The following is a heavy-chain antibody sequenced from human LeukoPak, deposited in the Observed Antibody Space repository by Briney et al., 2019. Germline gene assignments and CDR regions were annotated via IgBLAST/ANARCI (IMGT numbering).Heavy chain of an antibody. CDR2: INPNRGGT. CDR1: GYSFTGYY. Sequence: ASVKVSCKASGYSFTGYYMHWVRQAPGQGLEWMGWINPNRGGTNYAQKYQRRVTMTRDTSISTPNMDLSRLRSYDTAVYYCARGRYYYDSSGYYYFDYWGKGTLFTVS. CDR3: ARGRYYYDSSGYYYFDY. V-gene: IGHV1-2*02. J-gene: IGHJ4*02. D-gene: IGHD3-22*01.